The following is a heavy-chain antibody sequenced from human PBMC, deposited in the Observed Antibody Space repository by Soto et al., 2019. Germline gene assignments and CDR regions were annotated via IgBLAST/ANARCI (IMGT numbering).Heavy chain of an antibody. CDR1: GFTFSSYW. D-gene: IGHD6-13*01. V-gene: IGHV3-7*01. Sequence: PGGSLRLSCAASGFTFSSYWMSWVRQAPGKGLEWVANIKQDGSEKYYVDSVKGRFTISRDNAKNSLYLQMNSLRAEDTAVYYCARDPQYSSSWYWASSSYYYSYYMDVCGKGTTVTVSS. CDR2: IKQDGSEK. J-gene: IGHJ6*03. CDR3: ARDPQYSSSWYWASSSYYYSYYMDV.